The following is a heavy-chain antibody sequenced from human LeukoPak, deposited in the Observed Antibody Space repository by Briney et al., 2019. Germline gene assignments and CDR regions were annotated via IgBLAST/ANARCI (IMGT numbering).Heavy chain of an antibody. CDR3: ARGGDIVVVPAAFRQAYWFDP. V-gene: IGHV5-51*01. CDR1: GYSFTSYW. D-gene: IGHD2-2*01. Sequence: GESLKISCKGSGYSFTSYWIGWVRQMPGKGLEWMGIIYPGDSDTRYSPSFQGQVTISADKSISTAYLQWSSLKASDTAMYYCARGGDIVVVPAAFRQAYWFDPWDQGTLVTVSS. J-gene: IGHJ5*02. CDR2: IYPGDSDT.